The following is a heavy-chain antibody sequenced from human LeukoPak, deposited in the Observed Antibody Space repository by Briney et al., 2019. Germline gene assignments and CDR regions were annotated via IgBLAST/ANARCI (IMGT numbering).Heavy chain of an antibody. J-gene: IGHJ4*02. CDR1: GFTFSSYT. CDR3: ARVGDYGDY. V-gene: IGHV3-21*01. CDR2: ISSGSSYI. D-gene: IGHD4-17*01. Sequence: GGSLRLSCAASGFTFSSYTMNWVRQAPGKGLEWVSIISSGSSYIHYADSVKGRFTISRDNAKNSLYLQMNSLRAEDTAVYYCARVGDYGDYWGQGTLVTVSS.